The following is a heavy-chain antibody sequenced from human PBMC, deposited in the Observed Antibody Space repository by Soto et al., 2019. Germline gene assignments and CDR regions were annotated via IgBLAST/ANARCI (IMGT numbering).Heavy chain of an antibody. Sequence: PGGSLRLSCAASGFTFSSYWMHWVRQAPGKGLVWVSRINSDGSSTSYADSVKGRFTISRDNAKNTLYLQMNSLRAEDTAVYYCARAYGSYYDGACYYYGMDVWGQGTTVTVSS. CDR3: ARAYGSYYDGACYYYGMDV. V-gene: IGHV3-74*01. CDR1: GFTFSSYW. D-gene: IGHD1-26*01. CDR2: INSDGSST. J-gene: IGHJ6*02.